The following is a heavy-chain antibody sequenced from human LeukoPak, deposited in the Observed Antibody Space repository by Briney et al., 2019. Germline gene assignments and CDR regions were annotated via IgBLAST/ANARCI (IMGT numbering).Heavy chain of an antibody. Sequence: GGSLRLSCAASGFIFSSYGMHWVRQAPGKGLEWVAVIWYDGSNKYYADSVKGRFTISRDNSKNTLSLQMNSLRAEDTAVYYCARDRESRPWAAFDIWGQGTMVTVSS. CDR2: IWYDGSNK. V-gene: IGHV3-33*01. J-gene: IGHJ3*02. CDR3: ARDRESRPWAAFDI. CDR1: GFIFSSYG.